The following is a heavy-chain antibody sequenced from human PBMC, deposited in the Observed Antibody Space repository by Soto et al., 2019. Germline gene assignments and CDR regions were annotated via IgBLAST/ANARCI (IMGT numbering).Heavy chain of an antibody. Sequence: GGSLRLSCAASGFTFSSYAMSWVRQAPGKGLEWVSAISGSGGSTYYADSVKGRFTISRDNSKNTLYLQMNSLRAEDPAVYYRAKYKGYYKGAGEYNWFDPCGRGTLLTVSS. D-gene: IGHD3-10*01. CDR3: AKYKGYYKGAGEYNWFDP. CDR2: ISGSGGST. CDR1: GFTFSSYA. V-gene: IGHV3-23*01. J-gene: IGHJ5*02.